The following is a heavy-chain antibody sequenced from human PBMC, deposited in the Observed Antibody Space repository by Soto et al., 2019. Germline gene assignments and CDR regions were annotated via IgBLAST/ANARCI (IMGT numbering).Heavy chain of an antibody. V-gene: IGHV4-59*01. Sequence: KASETLSLTCSVSGGSISGSYWSWIRQSPGKGLEWLGYVYYTGSTNYSPSLRSRVSISVDTSKNEFSLRLSSVTAADTAVYFCARSVAVTGAHIDYW. J-gene: IGHJ4*01. CDR2: VYYTGST. CDR1: GGSISGSY. CDR3: ARSVAVTGAHIDY. D-gene: IGHD2-8*02.